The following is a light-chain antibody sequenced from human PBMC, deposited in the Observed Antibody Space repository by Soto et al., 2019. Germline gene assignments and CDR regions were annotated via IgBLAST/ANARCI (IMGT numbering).Light chain of an antibody. V-gene: IGKV1-5*03. CDR3: QPSPAYTPLT. Sequence: DIQMTQSPPTLSAFVGDRVSITCRASQSISNCVAWYQQKPGKAPHLETNEASALLAGVPSRFSGSRSGTEFYLTISSLQPDDSAAYYCQPSPAYTPLTFGGGTKVQI. J-gene: IGKJ4*01. CDR1: QSISNC. CDR2: EAS.